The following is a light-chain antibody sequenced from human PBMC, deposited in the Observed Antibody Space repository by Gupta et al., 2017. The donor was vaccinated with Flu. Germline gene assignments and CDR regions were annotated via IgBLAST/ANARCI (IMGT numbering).Light chain of an antibody. CDR2: GTS. J-gene: IGKJ2*01. CDR1: QSIGSAS. V-gene: IGKV3-20*01. Sequence: EIVLTQSPGTLSLSPGERATLSCRASQSIGSASLAWYQQKPGQGPRLLIFGTSRRATGIPDRFSGSGSGTDFALTISRLQPEDFAVYYCQQYGASPPRYTFGQGTRLEIK. CDR3: QQYGASPPRYT.